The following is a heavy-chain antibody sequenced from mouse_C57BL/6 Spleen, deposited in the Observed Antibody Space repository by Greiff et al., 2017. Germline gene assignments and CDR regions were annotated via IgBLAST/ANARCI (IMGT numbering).Heavy chain of an antibody. CDR1: GFTFSDYG. CDR2: ISSGSSTI. V-gene: IGHV5-17*01. CDR3: ARGYSNYVSYYAMDY. J-gene: IGHJ4*01. D-gene: IGHD2-5*01. Sequence: EVKVVESGGGLVKPGGSLKLSCAASGFTFSDYGMHWVRQAPEKGLEWVAYISSGSSTIYYADTVKGRFTISRDNAKNTLFLQMTSLRSEDTAMYYCARGYSNYVSYYAMDYWGQGTSVTVSS.